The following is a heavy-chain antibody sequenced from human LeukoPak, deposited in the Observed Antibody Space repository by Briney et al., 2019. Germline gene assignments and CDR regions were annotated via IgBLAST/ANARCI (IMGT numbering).Heavy chain of an antibody. CDR3: ATGSRRSITIFGVVTPFDY. V-gene: IGHV1-24*01. CDR2: FDPEDGET. J-gene: IGHJ4*02. D-gene: IGHD3-3*01. CDR1: GYTLTELS. Sequence: ASVKVSCKVSGYTLTELSMHWVRQAPGKGLEWMGGFDPEDGETIYAQKFQGRVTMTEDTSTDTAYVELSSLRSEDTAVYYCATGSRRSITIFGVVTPFDYWGQGTLVTVSS.